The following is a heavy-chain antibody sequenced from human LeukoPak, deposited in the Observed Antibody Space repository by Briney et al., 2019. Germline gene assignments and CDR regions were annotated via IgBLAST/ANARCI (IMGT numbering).Heavy chain of an antibody. D-gene: IGHD1-1*01. J-gene: IGHJ4*02. CDR3: ARPTAGPATQGYDS. CDR2: ISDRGDT. CDR1: GGSINNSPYY. V-gene: IGHV4-39*01. Sequence: SETLSLTCTVSGGSINNSPYYWAWIRQPPGRGLEWIGSISDRGDTYHNPSLKSRVTISVETSKNQSSLSVISVTAADTAVYFCARPTAGPATQGYDSWGQGILVTVAS.